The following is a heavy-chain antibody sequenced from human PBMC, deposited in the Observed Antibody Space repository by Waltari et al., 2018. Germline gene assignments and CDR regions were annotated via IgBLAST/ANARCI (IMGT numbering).Heavy chain of an antibody. Sequence: QVQLQESGSGLVRPSQTLSLTCTVSGGSIRSGDYYWSWIRQPPGKGLEWIGYTDYRRNNYHKTSLGSRVTISVDTSKNQFSLKLSSVTVADTAVYYCVRGRYYYNSSGRGTSHWYFDLWGCGTLVTVSS. CDR1: GGSIRSGDYY. CDR3: VRGRYYYNSSGRGTSHWYFDL. D-gene: IGHD3-22*01. J-gene: IGHJ2*01. CDR2: TDYRRNN. V-gene: IGHV4-30-4*08.